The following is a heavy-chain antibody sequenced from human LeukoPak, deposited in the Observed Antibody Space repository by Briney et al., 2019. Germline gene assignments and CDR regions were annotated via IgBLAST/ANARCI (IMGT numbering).Heavy chain of an antibody. CDR2: ISGSGGST. CDR1: GFTFSSYA. CDR3: ANSVVVTHLDFDY. D-gene: IGHD3-22*01. J-gene: IGHJ4*02. Sequence: PGGSLRLSCAASGFTFSSYAMSWVRQAPGKGLEWVSTISGSGGSTYYADSVKGRFTISRDNSKNTLYLQMNSLRAEDTAVYYCANSVVVTHLDFDYWGQGTLVTVSS. V-gene: IGHV3-23*01.